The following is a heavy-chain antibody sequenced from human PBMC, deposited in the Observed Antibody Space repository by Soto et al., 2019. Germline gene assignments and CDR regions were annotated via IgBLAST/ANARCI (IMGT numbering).Heavy chain of an antibody. J-gene: IGHJ4*02. D-gene: IGHD3-22*01. CDR2: ISGSGGST. CDR1: GFTFSSYA. V-gene: IGHV3-23*01. Sequence: GSLSLSCAASGFTFSSYAMSWVRQAPGKGLEWVSAISGSGGSTYYADSVKGRFTISRDNSKNTLYLQMNSLRAEDTAVYYCARNPPSYYYDSSGYGSVDYWGQGTLVTVSS. CDR3: ARNPPSYYYDSSGYGSVDY.